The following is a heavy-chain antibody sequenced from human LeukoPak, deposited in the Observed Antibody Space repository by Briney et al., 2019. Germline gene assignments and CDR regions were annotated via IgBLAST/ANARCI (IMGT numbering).Heavy chain of an antibody. Sequence: KPSETLSLTCAVYGGSFSGYYWSWIRQPPGKGLEWIGEINHSGSTNYNPSLKSRVTISVDTSKNQFSLKLSSVTAADTAVYYCARLTGELRPPTFDYWGQGTLVTVSS. V-gene: IGHV4-34*01. J-gene: IGHJ4*02. CDR3: ARLTGELRPPTFDY. CDR2: INHSGST. CDR1: GGSFSGYY. D-gene: IGHD3-16*01.